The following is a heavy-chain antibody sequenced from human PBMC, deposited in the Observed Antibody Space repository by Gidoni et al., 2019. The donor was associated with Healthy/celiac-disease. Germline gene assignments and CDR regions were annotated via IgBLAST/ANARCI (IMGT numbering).Heavy chain of an antibody. CDR3: ATTWIQLWLRAVDI. V-gene: IGHV4-34*01. CDR1: GGSFSGYY. D-gene: IGHD5-18*01. CDR2: INHSGST. Sequence: QVQLQQWGAGLLKPSETLSLTCAVYGGSFSGYYWRWIRQPPGKGLEWIGEINHSGSTNYNPSLKSRVTISVDTSKNQFSLKMSSVTAADTAVYYCATTWIQLWLRAVDIWGQGTMVTVSS. J-gene: IGHJ3*02.